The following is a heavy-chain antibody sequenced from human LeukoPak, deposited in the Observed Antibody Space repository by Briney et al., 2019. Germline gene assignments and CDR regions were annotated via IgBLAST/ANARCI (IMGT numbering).Heavy chain of an antibody. Sequence: PSETLSLTCTVSGRSISSYYWSWIRQPPGKGLEWNGYIYYSGSTNYNPSLKSRVTISVDTSKNQSSLKLSSVTAADTAVYYCARHSGSYYDPWSDAFDIWGQGTMVTVSS. D-gene: IGHD1-26*01. CDR3: ARHSGSYYDPWSDAFDI. V-gene: IGHV4-59*01. CDR2: IYYSGST. CDR1: GRSISSYY. J-gene: IGHJ3*02.